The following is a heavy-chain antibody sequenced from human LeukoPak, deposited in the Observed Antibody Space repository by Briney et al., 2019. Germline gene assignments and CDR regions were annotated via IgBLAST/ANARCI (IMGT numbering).Heavy chain of an antibody. CDR3: ARHALYCSSTSCYGGYYYYGMDV. J-gene: IGHJ6*02. CDR1: GYSFTSYW. D-gene: IGHD2-2*01. CDR2: IYPGDSDT. Sequence: GESLKISCKGSGYSFTSYWIGWVRQIPGKGLEWMGIIYPGDSDTRYSPSFQGQVTISADKSISTAYLQWSSLKASDTAMYYCARHALYCSSTSCYGGYYYYGMDVWGQGTTVTVCS. V-gene: IGHV5-51*01.